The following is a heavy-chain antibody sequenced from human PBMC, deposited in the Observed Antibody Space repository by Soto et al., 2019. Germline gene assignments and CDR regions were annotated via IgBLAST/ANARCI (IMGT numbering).Heavy chain of an antibody. CDR2: MNPNSGNT. CDR3: ARVTTIFGVVITEYFQL. Sequence: ASVKVSCKASGYTFTSYDINWVRQATGQGLEWMGWMNPNSGNTGYAQKFQGRVTMTRNTSISTAYMELSSLRSEDTAVYYCARVTTIFGVVITEYFQLWGQGTLVTVSS. CDR1: GYTFTSYD. D-gene: IGHD3-3*01. J-gene: IGHJ1*01. V-gene: IGHV1-8*01.